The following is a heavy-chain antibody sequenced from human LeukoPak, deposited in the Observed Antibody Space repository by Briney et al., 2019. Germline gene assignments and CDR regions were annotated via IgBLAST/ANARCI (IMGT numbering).Heavy chain of an antibody. V-gene: IGHV3-30*18. CDR1: GFTFNTYG. Sequence: PGRSLRLSCAASGFTFNTYGMHWVRQAPGKGLEWVTVISYDGHTNYADSVKGRFTISRDNSKNTLYLQMNGLRDEDTAVYYCAKERGSTTHFDYWGQGTLVTVSS. J-gene: IGHJ4*02. CDR3: AKERGSTTHFDY. CDR2: ISYDGHT. D-gene: IGHD2-2*01.